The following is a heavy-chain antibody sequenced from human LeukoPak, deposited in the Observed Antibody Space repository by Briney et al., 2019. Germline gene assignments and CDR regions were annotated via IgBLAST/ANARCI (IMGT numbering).Heavy chain of an antibody. CDR3: AVYFAGQGGRGS. V-gene: IGHV4-4*09. CDR2: SGGA. D-gene: IGHD3-16*01. Sequence: SETLSLTCIVSGGSIGSHHWGWIRQPPGKGLEWIGNSGGADYNPSLRSRVTISVVASKNQFSLKLTTVVAADAAVYFCAVYFAGQGGRGSWGQGAQITVTA. J-gene: IGHJ4*02. CDR1: GGSIGSHH.